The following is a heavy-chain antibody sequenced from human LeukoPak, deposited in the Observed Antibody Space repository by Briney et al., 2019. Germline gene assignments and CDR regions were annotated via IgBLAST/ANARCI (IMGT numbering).Heavy chain of an antibody. CDR2: ISSSGSII. Sequence: GGSLRLSCAASGFTFSDYYRSWIRQAPGRGLEWVSYISSSGSIIYYADSVTGRFTISRDNAKNSLYLQMNSLRAEDTAVYYCARFTEMRAFDIWGQGTMVTVSS. CDR3: ARFTEMRAFDI. J-gene: IGHJ3*02. V-gene: IGHV3-11*01. CDR1: GFTFSDYY. D-gene: IGHD5-24*01.